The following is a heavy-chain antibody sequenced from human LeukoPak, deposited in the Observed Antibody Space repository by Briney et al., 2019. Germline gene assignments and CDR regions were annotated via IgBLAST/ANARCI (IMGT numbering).Heavy chain of an antibody. CDR2: IGGSGGST. V-gene: IGHV3-23*01. CDR3: AKDIVVVPAPVGYFDL. D-gene: IGHD2-2*01. J-gene: IGHJ2*01. Sequence: GGSLRLSCAASGFTFSSYAMSWVRQAPGKGLEWVSGIGGSGGSTYYADSVKGRFTISRDNSKNTEYLQMNSLRAEDTAVYYCAKDIVVVPAPVGYFDLWGRGTLVTVSS. CDR1: GFTFSSYA.